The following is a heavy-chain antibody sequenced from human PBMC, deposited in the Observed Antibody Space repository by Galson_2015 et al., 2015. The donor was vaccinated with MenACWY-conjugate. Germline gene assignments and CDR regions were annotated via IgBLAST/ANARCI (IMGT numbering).Heavy chain of an antibody. CDR1: GYTFSSYG. CDR2: ISGDNGNT. D-gene: IGHD2-15*01. J-gene: IGHJ4*02. CDR3: ARGLVGYCPISSVSFDY. V-gene: IGHV1-18*04. Sequence: SVKVSCKASGYTFSSYGITWVRQTPGQGLEWMGWISGDNGNTNYAQKFQGRVTMTTDTSTSTAHMELRSLRSDDTAVYYCARGLVGYCPISSVSFDYWGQGTLVTVSS.